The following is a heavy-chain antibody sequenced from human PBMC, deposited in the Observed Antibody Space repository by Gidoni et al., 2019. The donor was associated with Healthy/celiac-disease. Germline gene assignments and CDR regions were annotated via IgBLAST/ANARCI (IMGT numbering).Heavy chain of an antibody. CDR2: INHSGST. V-gene: IGHV4-34*01. D-gene: IGHD6-13*01. CDR1: GGSFSGYY. Sequence: LTCAAYGGSFSGYYWSWIRQPPGKGLEWIGEINHSGSTNYNPSLKSRVTISVDTSKNQFSLKLSSVTAADTAVYYCARRGFSSSWIYAFDIWGQGTMVTVSS. CDR3: ARRGFSSSWIYAFDI. J-gene: IGHJ3*02.